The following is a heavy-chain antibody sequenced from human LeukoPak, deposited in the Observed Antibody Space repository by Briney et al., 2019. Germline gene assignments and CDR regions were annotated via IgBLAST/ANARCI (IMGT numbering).Heavy chain of an antibody. CDR1: GFTFSSYG. V-gene: IGHV3-30*18. CDR3: AKGSSGT. D-gene: IGHD1-1*01. J-gene: IGHJ4*02. CDR2: ISYDGSNK. Sequence: PGGSLRLSCAAPGFTFSSYGMHWVRQAPGKGLEWVAVISYDGSNKYYADSVKGRFTISRDNSKNTLYLQMNSLRAEDTAVYYCAKGSSGTWGQGTLVTVSS.